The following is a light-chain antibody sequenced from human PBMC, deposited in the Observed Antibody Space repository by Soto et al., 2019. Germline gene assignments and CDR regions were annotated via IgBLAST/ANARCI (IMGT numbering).Light chain of an antibody. V-gene: IGLV1-40*01. CDR3: QSYDSSLSGV. CDR2: GNS. Sequence: VLTQPPSVSGAPGQRVTISCTGSSSNIGAGYDVHWYQQLPGTAPKLLIYGNSNRPSGVPDRFSGSKSGTSASLAITGLQAEDEADYYCQSYDSSLSGVFGGGTKVTVL. J-gene: IGLJ3*02. CDR1: SSNIGAGYD.